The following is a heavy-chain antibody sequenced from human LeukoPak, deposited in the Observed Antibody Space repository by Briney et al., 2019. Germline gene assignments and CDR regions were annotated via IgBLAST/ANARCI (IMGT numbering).Heavy chain of an antibody. CDR1: GVTFSNYE. CDR3: ATIGTGDYRDDS. J-gene: IGHJ5*01. D-gene: IGHD3/OR15-3a*01. Sequence: GGSLRLSCAASGVTFSNYEKNWVRQAPGKGLEWVSVIYSGNTIKYADSVKGRFTISRDNFRNTVYLQMSSLRAEDTALYYCATIGTGDYRDDSWGQGTLVTVSS. CDR2: IYSGNTI. V-gene: IGHV3-66*01.